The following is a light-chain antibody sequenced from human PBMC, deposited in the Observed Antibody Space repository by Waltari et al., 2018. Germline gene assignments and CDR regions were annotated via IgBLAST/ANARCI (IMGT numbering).Light chain of an antibody. Sequence: DIQMTQSPSSLSASVGDRVTITCQASQDISNYLNWYQQKPGKAPKLLIYDASNLETGVPSRFSGSGSGTDFTFTISSLQPEDIATYYCQQSYSSPTFGGGTKGEI. CDR3: QQSYSSPT. CDR2: DAS. J-gene: IGKJ4*01. V-gene: IGKV1-33*01. CDR1: QDISNY.